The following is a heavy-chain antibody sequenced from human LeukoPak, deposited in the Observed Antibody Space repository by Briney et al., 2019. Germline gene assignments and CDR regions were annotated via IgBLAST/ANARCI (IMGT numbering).Heavy chain of an antibody. D-gene: IGHD3-16*02. J-gene: IGHJ4*02. CDR1: GYTFTSYG. Sequence: GASVNVSCKASGYTFTSYGISWVRQAPGQGLEWMGGIIPIFGTANYAQKFQGRVTITADESTSTAYMELSSLRSEDTAVYYCASSMITFGGVIAPDIDYWGQGTLVTVSS. CDR3: ASSMITFGGVIAPDIDY. CDR2: IIPIFGTA. V-gene: IGHV1-69*13.